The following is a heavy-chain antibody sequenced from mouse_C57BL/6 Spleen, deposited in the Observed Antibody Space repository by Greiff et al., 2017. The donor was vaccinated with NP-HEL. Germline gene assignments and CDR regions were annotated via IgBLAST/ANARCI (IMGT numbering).Heavy chain of an antibody. CDR2: ISSGGDYI. V-gene: IGHV5-9-1*02. D-gene: IGHD1-1*01. Sequence: EVQGVESGEGLVKPGGSLKLSCAASGFTFSSYAMSWVRQTPEKRLEWVAYISSGGDYIYYADTVKGRFTISRDNARNTLYLQMSSLKSEDTAMYYCTREGGYGRPLFDYWGQGTTLTVSS. CDR3: TREGGYGRPLFDY. CDR1: GFTFSSYA. J-gene: IGHJ2*01.